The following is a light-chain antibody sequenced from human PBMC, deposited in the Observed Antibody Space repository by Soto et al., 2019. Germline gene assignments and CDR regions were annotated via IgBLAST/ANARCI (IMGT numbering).Light chain of an antibody. J-gene: IGKJ4*01. Sequence: DIQMTQSPNSLSASVGDRVTITCRASQSIVTYLNWYQQKPGKAPNLLVYAASSLQSGVPSRFSGSGSGTDFTLTISCLQSEDFATYYCQQYYSYPLTFGGGTKVDIK. CDR1: QSIVTY. CDR2: AAS. CDR3: QQYYSYPLT. V-gene: IGKV1-39*01.